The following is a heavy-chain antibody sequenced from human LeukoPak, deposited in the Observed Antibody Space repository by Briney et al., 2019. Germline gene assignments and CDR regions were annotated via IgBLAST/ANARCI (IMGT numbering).Heavy chain of an antibody. D-gene: IGHD2-15*01. J-gene: IGHJ4*02. Sequence: GGSLRLSCAASGFTFSSYSMNWVRQAPGKGLEWVSSISSSSSYIYYADPVKGRFTISRDNAKNSLYLQMNSLRAEDTAVYYCARAPLGYCSGGSCYDLDYWGQGTLVTVSS. CDR2: ISSSSSYI. CDR3: ARAPLGYCSGGSCYDLDY. V-gene: IGHV3-21*01. CDR1: GFTFSSYS.